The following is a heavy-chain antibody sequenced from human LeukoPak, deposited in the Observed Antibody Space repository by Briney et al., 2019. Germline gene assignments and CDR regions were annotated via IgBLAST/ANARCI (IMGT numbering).Heavy chain of an antibody. CDR1: GSTFSSYW. J-gene: IGHJ5*02. V-gene: IGHV3-7*01. CDR3: AKGVSKNP. Sequence: PGGSLRLSCAASGSTFSSYWMSWVRQAPGKGLEWVANIKEDGSEKYYVESVKGRFIISRDNTKNSLYLQMSSLRAEDTAVYYCAKGVSKNPWGQGTLVTVSS. CDR2: IKEDGSEK.